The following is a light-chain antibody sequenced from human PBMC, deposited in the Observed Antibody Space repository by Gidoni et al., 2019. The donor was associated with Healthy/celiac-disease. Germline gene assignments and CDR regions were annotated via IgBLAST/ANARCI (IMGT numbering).Light chain of an antibody. CDR2: WAS. CDR3: QQYYSTPYT. V-gene: IGKV4-1*01. J-gene: IGKJ2*01. Sequence: DTVMTQSPDSLAVSLGERATNNKNYLAWYQQKPGQPPKLLIYWASTRESGVPDRFSSSGSGTDFTLSISSLQAEDVAVYYCQQYYSTPYTFGQGTKLEIK. CDR1: NKNY.